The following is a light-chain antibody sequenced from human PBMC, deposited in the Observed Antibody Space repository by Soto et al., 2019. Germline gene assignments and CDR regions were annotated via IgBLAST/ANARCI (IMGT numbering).Light chain of an antibody. V-gene: IGLV2-8*01. CDR1: SSDVGGYNY. CDR2: EVS. J-gene: IGLJ1*01. CDR3: LTYGDTGYV. Sequence: QSVLTQPPSASGSTGQSVTISCAGTSSDVGGYNYVSWYQQYPGKVPKLMIYEVSERPTGVPDRCAGSKSGNPAFLTVPGLQAEDQDGYNCLTYGDTGYVLGTGTKVT.